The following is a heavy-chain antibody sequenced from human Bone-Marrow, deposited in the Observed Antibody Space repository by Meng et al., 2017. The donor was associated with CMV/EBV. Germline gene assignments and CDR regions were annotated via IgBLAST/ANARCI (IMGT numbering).Heavy chain of an antibody. D-gene: IGHD3-3*01. Sequence: GGSLRLSCAASGFTFSSSWMHWVCQAPEKGLEWVADIKCDGSEKYYVDSVKGRLTISRDNAKNSLYLQVNSLRAEDMTVYYCARGTIFEGYYYGMDVWGQGTTVTVSS. CDR2: IKCDGSEK. CDR3: ARGTIFEGYYYGMDV. V-gene: IGHV3-52*01. CDR1: GFTFSSSW. J-gene: IGHJ6*02.